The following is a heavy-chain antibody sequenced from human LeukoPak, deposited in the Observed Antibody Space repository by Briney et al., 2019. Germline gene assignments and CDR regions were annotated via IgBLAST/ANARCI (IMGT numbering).Heavy chain of an antibody. D-gene: IGHD3-10*01. Sequence: GGSLRLSCAASGFTFSNAWMSWVRQAPGKGLEWVGRIKSKTDGGTTDYAAPVKGRFTISRDDSKNTLYLQMNSLKTEDTAVYHCTTDRLWFGEKTIDYWGQGTLVTVSS. V-gene: IGHV3-15*01. CDR2: IKSKTDGGTT. CDR1: GFTFSNAW. J-gene: IGHJ4*02. CDR3: TTDRLWFGEKTIDY.